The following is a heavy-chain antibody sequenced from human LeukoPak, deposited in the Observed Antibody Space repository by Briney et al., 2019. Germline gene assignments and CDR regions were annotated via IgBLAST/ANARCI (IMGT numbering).Heavy chain of an antibody. CDR2: ISYDGSNK. D-gene: IGHD3-10*01. V-gene: IGHV3-30*04. Sequence: GRSLRLSCVASGFTFSSYAMHWVRQAPGKGLEWVAVISYDGSNKYYSDSVKGRFTISRDNSKNTLFLQMNSLRAEDTAVYYCAKDKSMVRELDYWGQGTLVTVSS. CDR3: AKDKSMVRELDY. CDR1: GFTFSSYA. J-gene: IGHJ4*02.